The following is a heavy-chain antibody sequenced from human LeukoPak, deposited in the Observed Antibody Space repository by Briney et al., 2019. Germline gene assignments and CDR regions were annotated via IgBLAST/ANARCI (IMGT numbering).Heavy chain of an antibody. J-gene: IGHJ4*02. V-gene: IGHV1-69*02. CDR2: IIPILGIA. D-gene: IGHD3-3*01. CDR3: ARARRPIQFLDEY. CDR1: GGTFSSYT. Sequence: ASVKVSCKASGGTFSSYTISWVRQAPGQGLEWMGRIIPILGIANYAQKFQGRVTITADKSTSTAYMELSSLRSEDTAVYYCARARRPIQFLDEYWGQGTLVTVSS.